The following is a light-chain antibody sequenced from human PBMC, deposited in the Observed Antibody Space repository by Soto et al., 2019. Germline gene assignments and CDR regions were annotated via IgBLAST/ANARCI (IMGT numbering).Light chain of an antibody. CDR1: QSVSSSY. J-gene: IGKJ1*01. Sequence: EIVLTQSPGTLSLSPGERATLSCRASQSVSSSYLAWYQQKPGQAPRLLIYGASSRATGIPDRFSGSGSGTDFTLTISRLEPEEFAVYYCQQYGSSWTFGQGTNVEIK. V-gene: IGKV3-20*01. CDR2: GAS. CDR3: QQYGSSWT.